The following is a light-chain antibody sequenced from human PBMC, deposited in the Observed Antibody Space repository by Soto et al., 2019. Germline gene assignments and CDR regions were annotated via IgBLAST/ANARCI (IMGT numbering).Light chain of an antibody. V-gene: IGKV1-33*01. CDR3: QHYQGLPVS. J-gene: IGKJ4*01. CDR1: QDIRIY. CDR2: DAS. Sequence: DIQMTQSPSSLSASVGDRVTITCQASQDIRIYLNWYQQKPGKAPNLLIYDASNLETGVPSRFSASGSGTDFSFTISSLQPEDIATYYFQHYQGLPVSFGGGTKVEI.